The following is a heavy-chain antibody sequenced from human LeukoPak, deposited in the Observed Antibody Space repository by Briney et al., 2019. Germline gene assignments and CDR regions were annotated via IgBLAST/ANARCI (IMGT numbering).Heavy chain of an antibody. D-gene: IGHD3-22*01. CDR3: ALTYDSSGRYFDY. V-gene: IGHV1-69*01. CDR1: GGTFSSYA. Sequence: EASVKVSCKASGGTFSSYAISWVRQAPGQGLEWMGGIIPIFGTANYAQKFQGRVTITADESTSTAYMELSSLRFEDTAVYYCALTYDSSGRYFDYWGQGTLVTVSS. J-gene: IGHJ4*02. CDR2: IIPIFGTA.